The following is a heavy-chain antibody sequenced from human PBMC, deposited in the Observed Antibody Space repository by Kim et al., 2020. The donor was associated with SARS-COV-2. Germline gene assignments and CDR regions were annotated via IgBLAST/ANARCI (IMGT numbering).Heavy chain of an antibody. CDR3: STRDRWSGWGDY. CDR2: T. J-gene: IGHJ4*02. V-gene: IGHV3-15*01. D-gene: IGHD3-3*01. Sequence: TDYATPGKGRFSITRDDSKNTLYLQRNSLKAEDTAVYYCSTRDRWSGWGDYWGQGTLVTVFS.